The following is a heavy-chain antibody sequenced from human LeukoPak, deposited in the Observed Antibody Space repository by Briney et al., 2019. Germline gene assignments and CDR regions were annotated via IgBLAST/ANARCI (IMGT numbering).Heavy chain of an antibody. CDR1: GYTFTSYY. J-gene: IGHJ4*02. CDR3: ARDFRAIAKPGITGTKYYFDY. Sequence: GASVKVSCKASGYTFTSYYMHWVRQAPGQRLEWMGIINPSGGSTSYPQKFQGRVTMTRDTSTSTVYMELSSLRSEDTAVYYCARDFRAIAKPGITGTKYYFDYWGQGTLVTVSS. D-gene: IGHD1-7*01. V-gene: IGHV1-46*01. CDR2: INPSGGST.